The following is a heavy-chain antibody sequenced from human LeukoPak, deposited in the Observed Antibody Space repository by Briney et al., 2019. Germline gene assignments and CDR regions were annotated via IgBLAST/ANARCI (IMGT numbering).Heavy chain of an antibody. J-gene: IGHJ5*02. CDR2: INAGNGNT. CDR1: GYTFTSYA. Sequence: ASVKVSCKASGYTFTSYAMHWVRQAPGQRLEWMGWINAGNGNTKYSQKFQGRVTITRDTSASTAYMELSSLRSEDTAVYYCARSRDIVLIGGNWFDPRGQGTLVTVSS. V-gene: IGHV1-3*01. CDR3: ARSRDIVLIGGNWFDP. D-gene: IGHD2-8*01.